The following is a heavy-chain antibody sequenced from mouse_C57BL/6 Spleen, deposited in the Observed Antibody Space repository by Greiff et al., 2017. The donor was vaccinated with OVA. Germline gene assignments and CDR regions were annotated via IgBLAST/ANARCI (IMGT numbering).Heavy chain of an antibody. V-gene: IGHV1-26*01. CDR3: ANYCGSSYVWFAY. J-gene: IGHJ3*01. CDR1: GYTFTDSY. D-gene: IGHD1-1*01. CDR2: INPNNGGT. Sequence: EVQLQQSGPELVKPGASVKISCKASGYTFTDSYINWVKQSHRKSLEWIGDINPNNGGTSYNQKFKGKATLTVDKSSSTAYMELRSLTSVDSAVYYCANYCGSSYVWFAYWGQGTLVTVSA.